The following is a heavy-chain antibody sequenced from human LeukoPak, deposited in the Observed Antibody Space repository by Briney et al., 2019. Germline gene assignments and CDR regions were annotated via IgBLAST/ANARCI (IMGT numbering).Heavy chain of an antibody. Sequence: GAPLKISSKGSGSRFTSYWIGWVRRLPGKGLRWMGIIYPGDSDTRYSPSFKGQVTISADKSISTAYLQWSSLKASDTAMYYCARQGGLSKYDILNRFDPWGQGTLVTVSS. CDR3: ARQGGLSKYDILNRFDP. D-gene: IGHD3-9*01. V-gene: IGHV5-51*01. CDR1: GSRFTSYW. J-gene: IGHJ5*02. CDR2: IYPGDSDT.